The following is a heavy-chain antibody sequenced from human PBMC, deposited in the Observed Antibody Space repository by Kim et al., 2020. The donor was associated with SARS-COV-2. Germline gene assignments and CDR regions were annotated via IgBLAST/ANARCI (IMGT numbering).Heavy chain of an antibody. D-gene: IGHD1-26*01. CDR1: GYTFTSYA. Sequence: ASVKVSCKASGYTFTSYAMHWVRQAPGQRLEWMGWINAGNGNTKYSQKFQGRVTITRDTSASTAYMELSSLRSEDTAVYYCARDPSHHDRYSGRDPDGGPFDYWGQGTLVTVSS. V-gene: IGHV1-3*01. CDR3: ARDPSHHDRYSGRDPDGGPFDY. J-gene: IGHJ4*02. CDR2: INAGNGNT.